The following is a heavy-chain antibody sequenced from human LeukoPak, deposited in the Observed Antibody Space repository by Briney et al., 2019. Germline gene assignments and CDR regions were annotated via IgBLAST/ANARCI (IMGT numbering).Heavy chain of an antibody. V-gene: IGHV3-15*01. CDR2: VKGDGNSGTP. D-gene: IGHD3-16*01. Sequence: GGSLRLSCAASGFTFTTVWVSWLRQAPGKGLGWVGRVKGDGNSGTPDYAAPGKGRFTISRDDSKSTVFLQMHSLKIEDTAVYYCTADGGPRNWGQGTLVAASS. CDR1: GFTFTTVW. J-gene: IGHJ4*02. CDR3: TADGGPRN.